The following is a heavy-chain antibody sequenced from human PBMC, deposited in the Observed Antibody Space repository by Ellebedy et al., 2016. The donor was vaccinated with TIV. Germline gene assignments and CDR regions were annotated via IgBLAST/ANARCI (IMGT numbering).Heavy chain of an antibody. J-gene: IGHJ4*02. V-gene: IGHV1-18*01. CDR2: ISPYNGQT. CDR3: ARRYYAKPGYFFDY. Sequence: AASVKVSCKASGYTFSSYGISWVRQAPGQGLEWVGWISPYNGQTNYAQNLQGRVTMTTATSTSTAYMELRSLRSDDTALYYCARRYYAKPGYFFDYWGQGTLVTVSS. D-gene: IGHD2-2*01. CDR1: GYTFSSYG.